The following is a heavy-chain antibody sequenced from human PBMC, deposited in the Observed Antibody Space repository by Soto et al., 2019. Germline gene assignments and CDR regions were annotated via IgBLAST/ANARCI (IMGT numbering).Heavy chain of an antibody. V-gene: IGHV3-23*01. CDR3: AKVRDVFGMVVAFGV. CDR2: ISGSGVTT. CDR1: GFTFINYA. D-gene: IGHD3-3*01. Sequence: GGSLRLSCAASGFTFINYAMTWVLQAPWKGLEYISAISGSGVTTYYADSMKGRFTVSRDNSKNTLYPQMNSLRAEDTALYYCAKVRDVFGMVVAFGVWGKGTVVTV. J-gene: IGHJ3*01.